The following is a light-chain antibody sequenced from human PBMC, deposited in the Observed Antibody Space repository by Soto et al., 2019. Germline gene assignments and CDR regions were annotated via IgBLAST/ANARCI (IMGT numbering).Light chain of an antibody. J-gene: IGKJ1*01. V-gene: IGKV1-5*01. CDR3: QQYNSFWT. CDR2: DAF. CDR1: QSISTW. Sequence: DIQMTQSPSTLSASVGDRVTITCRASQSISTWLGWYQQKPGKAPKLLIYDAFYLERGVPSRFSGSGSGTEFTLTISSLQPDDLATYYCQQYNSFWTFGQGTKVEI.